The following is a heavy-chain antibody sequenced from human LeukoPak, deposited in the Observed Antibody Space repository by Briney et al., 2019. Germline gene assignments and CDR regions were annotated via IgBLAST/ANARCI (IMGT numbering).Heavy chain of an antibody. V-gene: IGHV3-23*01. Sequence: GGSLRLSCAASGFTFSNYGMTWVRQAPGKGLEWVSVISGSGGSTYYADSVKGRVTISRDTSKSTLYLEMSSLRAEDTAIYYCAKNSYDYYYYAMDVWGQGTTVTVSS. CDR3: AKNSYDYYYYAMDV. D-gene: IGHD5-18*01. J-gene: IGHJ6*02. CDR2: ISGSGGST. CDR1: GFTFSNYG.